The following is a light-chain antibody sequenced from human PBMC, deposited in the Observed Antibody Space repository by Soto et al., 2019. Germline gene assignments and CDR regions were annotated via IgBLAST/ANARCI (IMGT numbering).Light chain of an antibody. V-gene: IGKV3-11*01. CDR3: QQRSDWPLT. CDR2: DVS. Sequence: EIVMTQSPATLSVSPGERATLSCRASQSVRNNLAWYQQKPGQAPRLLIYDVSNRASGIPARFSGSGSETDFTLTISRLEPEDFAVYYCQQRSDWPLTFGQGTRLEIK. CDR1: QSVRNN. J-gene: IGKJ5*01.